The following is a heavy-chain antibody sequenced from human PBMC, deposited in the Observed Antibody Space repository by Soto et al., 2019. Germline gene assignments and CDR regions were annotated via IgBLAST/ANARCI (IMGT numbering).Heavy chain of an antibody. CDR2: IYSGGST. V-gene: IGHV3-53*01. Sequence: VGSLRLSCAASGFTVSSNYMSWVRQAPGKGLEWVSVIYSGGSTYYADSVKGRFTISRDNSKNTLYLQVNSLRAEDTAVYYCARDLFGSEDDNPYYYYGMDVWGQGTTVTVSS. CDR1: GFTVSSNY. J-gene: IGHJ6*02. CDR3: ARDLFGSEDDNPYYYYGMDV. D-gene: IGHD2-15*01.